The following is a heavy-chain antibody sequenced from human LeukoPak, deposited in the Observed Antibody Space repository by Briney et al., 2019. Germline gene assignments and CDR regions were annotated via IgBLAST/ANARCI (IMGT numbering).Heavy chain of an antibody. CDR2: IYYSGST. CDR1: GGSVSSGNYY. D-gene: IGHD1-26*01. Sequence: SETLSLTCTVSGGSVSSGNYYWSWIRQPPGKGLEWIGYIYYSGSTNYNPTLKSRVTISVDTSKNQFSLKLTSVTAADTAVYYCARGVGAVYWYFDLWGRGTLVTVSS. CDR3: ARGVGAVYWYFDL. J-gene: IGHJ2*01. V-gene: IGHV4-61*01.